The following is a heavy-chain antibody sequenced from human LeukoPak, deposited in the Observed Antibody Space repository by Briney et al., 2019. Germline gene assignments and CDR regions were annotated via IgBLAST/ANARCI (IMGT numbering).Heavy chain of an antibody. CDR2: IKQDGSEK. V-gene: IGHV3-7*03. CDR3: ARGLLVVAPLRYYFDY. CDR1: GFTFSSYW. Sequence: GGSLRLSCAASGFTFSSYWMSWVRQAPGKGLEWVANIKQDGSEKYYVDSVKGRFTISRDNAKNSLYLQMNSLRAEDTAVYYCARGLLVVAPLRYYFDYWGQGTLVTVSS. J-gene: IGHJ4*02. D-gene: IGHD2-15*01.